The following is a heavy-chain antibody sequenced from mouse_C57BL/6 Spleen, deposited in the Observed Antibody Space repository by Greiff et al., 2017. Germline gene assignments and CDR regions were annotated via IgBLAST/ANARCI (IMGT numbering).Heavy chain of an antibody. V-gene: IGHV1-80*01. J-gene: IGHJ1*03. Sequence: VHLVESGAELVKPGASVKISCKASGYAFSSYWMNWVKQRPGKGLEWIGQIYPGDGDTNYNGKFKGKATLTADKSSSTAYMQLSSLTSEDSAVYFCARRAVGYFDVWGTGTTVTVSS. CDR3: ARRAVGYFDV. CDR1: GYAFSSYW. CDR2: IYPGDGDT. D-gene: IGHD1-1*01.